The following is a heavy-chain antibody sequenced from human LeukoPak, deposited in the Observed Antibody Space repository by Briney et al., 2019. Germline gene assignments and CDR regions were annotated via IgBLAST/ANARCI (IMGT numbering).Heavy chain of an antibody. Sequence: SETLSLTCTVSGGSISSSSYYWGWIRQPPGKGLEWIGSIYYSGSTYYNPSLKSRVTISVDTSKNQFSLKLSSVTAADTAVYYCARDLPASGVGVDYYYYYMDVWGKGTTVTVSS. CDR1: GGSISSSSYY. CDR2: IYYSGST. J-gene: IGHJ6*03. V-gene: IGHV4-39*07. D-gene: IGHD3-10*01. CDR3: ARDLPASGVGVDYYYYYMDV.